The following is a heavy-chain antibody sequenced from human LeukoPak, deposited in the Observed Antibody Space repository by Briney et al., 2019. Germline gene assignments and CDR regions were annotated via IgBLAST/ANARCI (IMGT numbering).Heavy chain of an antibody. CDR3: AREGSDSYGFAIDY. Sequence: SETLSLTCAVYGGSFSGYYWSWIRQPPGKGLEWIGYIYYSGSTNYNPSLKSRVTVSVDTSKNQFSLKLSSVTAADTAVYYCAREGSDSYGFAIDYWGQGTLVTVSS. D-gene: IGHD5-18*01. V-gene: IGHV4-59*12. CDR2: IYYSGST. J-gene: IGHJ4*02. CDR1: GGSFSGYY.